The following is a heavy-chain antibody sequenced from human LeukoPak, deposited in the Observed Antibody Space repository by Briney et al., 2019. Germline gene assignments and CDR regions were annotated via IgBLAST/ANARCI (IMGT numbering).Heavy chain of an antibody. CDR2: ISSSSNNI. J-gene: IGHJ5*02. CDR1: GFTFSDYY. CDR3: ARAAGWFDP. V-gene: IGHV3-11*01. Sequence: GRSLRLSCAASGFTFSDYYMTWICQAPGKGLEWVSYISSSSNNIHYANSVRGRFTISRDNAKNSVYLQMNSLRAEDTAIYYCARAAGWFDPWGQGTLVTVSS.